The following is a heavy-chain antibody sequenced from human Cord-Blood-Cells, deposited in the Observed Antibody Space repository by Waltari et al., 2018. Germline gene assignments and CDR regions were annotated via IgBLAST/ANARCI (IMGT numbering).Heavy chain of an antibody. J-gene: IGHJ4*02. CDR1: GGSFSGYY. CDR3: ARGVGKAAAGNFDY. V-gene: IGHV4-34*01. D-gene: IGHD6-13*01. CDR2: INHSGST. Sequence: QVQLQQWGAGLLKPSETLPLTCAVYGGSFSGYYWSWIRQPPGKGLEWIGEINHSGSTNYNPSLKSRVTISVDTSKNQFSLKLSSVTAADTAVYYCARGVGKAAAGNFDYWGQGTLVTVSS.